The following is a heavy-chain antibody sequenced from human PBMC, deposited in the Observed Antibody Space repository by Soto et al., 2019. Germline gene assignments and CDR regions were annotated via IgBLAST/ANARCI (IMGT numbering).Heavy chain of an antibody. J-gene: IGHJ5*02. Sequence: QVQLVQSGAEVKKPGSSVKVSCKASGGTFSSYTISWVRQAPGQGLEWMGRIIPILGIANYAQKFQGRVRVTLDKSPSTAYRALGSLSSEATAVYYCARLVGSSAGECFGPWGQGTLVTVSS. D-gene: IGHD6-13*01. CDR1: GGTFSSYT. CDR3: ARLVGSSAGECFGP. CDR2: IIPILGIA. V-gene: IGHV1-69*02.